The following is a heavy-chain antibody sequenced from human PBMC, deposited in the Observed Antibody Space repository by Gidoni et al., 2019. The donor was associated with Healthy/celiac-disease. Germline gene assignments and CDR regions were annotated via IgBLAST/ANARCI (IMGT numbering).Heavy chain of an antibody. D-gene: IGHD3-22*01. V-gene: IGHV3-43*02. CDR2: ISGDGGST. CDR1: GFPFDDYA. Sequence: EVQLVESGGGVVQPGGSLRLSCAASGFPFDDYAMHWVRQAPGKGLEWVSLISGDGGSTYYADSVKGRFTISRDNSKNSLYLQMNSLRTEDTALYYCAKDGGYYDSSPFDNWGQGTLVTVSS. CDR3: AKDGGYYDSSPFDN. J-gene: IGHJ4*02.